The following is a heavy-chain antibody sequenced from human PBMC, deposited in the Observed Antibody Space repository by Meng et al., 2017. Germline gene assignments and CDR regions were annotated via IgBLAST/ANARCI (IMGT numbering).Heavy chain of an antibody. CDR3: ARDFRELRYFDWFNAFDI. D-gene: IGHD3-9*01. J-gene: IGHJ3*02. CDR2: ISSSGSTI. V-gene: IGHV3-48*03. Sequence: GESLKISCAASGFTFSSYEMNWVRQAPGKGLEWVSYISSSGSTIYYADSVKGRFTISRDNAKNSLYLQMNSLRAEDTAVYYCARDFRELRYFDWFNAFDIWGQGTTVTVSS. CDR1: GFTFSSYE.